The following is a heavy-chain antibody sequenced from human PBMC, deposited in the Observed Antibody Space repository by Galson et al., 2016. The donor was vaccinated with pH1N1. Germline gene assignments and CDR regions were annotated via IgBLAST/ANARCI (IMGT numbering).Heavy chain of an antibody. J-gene: IGHJ4*02. CDR3: ARSTYRSGWYRFSFEV. CDR1: GGFSTNHA. D-gene: IGHD6-19*01. V-gene: IGHV1-69*13. Sequence: SVKVSCQASGGFSTNHAISCVRQPPGQGLEWMGGIIPIFGTTKFSQKFQVRITVTADEARKTISMEVRSLRSADTATYYCARSTYRSGWYRFSFEVWGQGTPVTVSS. CDR2: IIPIFGTT.